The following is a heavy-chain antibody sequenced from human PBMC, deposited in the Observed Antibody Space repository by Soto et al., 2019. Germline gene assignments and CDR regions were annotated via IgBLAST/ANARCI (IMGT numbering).Heavy chain of an antibody. CDR3: ARDRNYYDSSGYYYRAYYYYYYGMDV. CDR2: IYHSGST. D-gene: IGHD3-22*01. V-gene: IGHV4-38-2*02. Sequence: SETLSLTCAVSGYSINSGYYWGWNRQPPGKGQEWIGSIYHSGSTYCNPSLKSRVTISVDTSKNQFSLKLSSVTAADPAVYYCARDRNYYDSSGYYYRAYYYYYYGMDVWGQGTTVTVSS. CDR1: GYSINSGYY. J-gene: IGHJ6*02.